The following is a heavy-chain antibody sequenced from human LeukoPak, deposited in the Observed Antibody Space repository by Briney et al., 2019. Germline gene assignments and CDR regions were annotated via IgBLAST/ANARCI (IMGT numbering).Heavy chain of an antibody. CDR2: ISSSSYI. D-gene: IGHD2-2*02. V-gene: IGHV3-21*01. Sequence: GGSLRLSCAASGFTFSSYSMNWVRQAPGKGLEWVSSISSSSYIYYADSVKGRFTISRDNARDSLYLQMNSLRAEDTAVYYCARDTDCSSTSCYTDYWGQGTLVTVSS. CDR3: ARDTDCSSTSCYTDY. CDR1: GFTFSSYS. J-gene: IGHJ4*02.